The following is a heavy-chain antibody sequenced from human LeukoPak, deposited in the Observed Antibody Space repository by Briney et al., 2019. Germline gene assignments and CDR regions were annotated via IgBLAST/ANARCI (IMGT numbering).Heavy chain of an antibody. V-gene: IGHV4-61*01. D-gene: IGHD3-22*01. Sequence: SETLSLTCTVSGGSVSSGSYYWSWIRQPPGKGLEWIGYIYYNVTTNYNPSLKSRVTISVDTSKNQFSLKLSSVTAADTAVYYCARVKPPLFYHDISDYFYYFDYWGQGTLVTVSP. CDR1: GGSVSSGSYY. CDR2: IYYNVTT. CDR3: ARVKPPLFYHDISDYFYYFDY. J-gene: IGHJ4*02.